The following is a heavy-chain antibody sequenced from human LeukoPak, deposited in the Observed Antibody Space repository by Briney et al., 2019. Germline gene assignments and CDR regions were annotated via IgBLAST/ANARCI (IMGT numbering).Heavy chain of an antibody. CDR2: INHSGST. Sequence: SGTLSLTCAVSGGSISSSNWWSWVRQPPGKGLEWIGEINHSGSTNYNPSLKSRVTISVDTSKNQFSLKLSSVTAADTAVYYCARVVWGGDYHYSMDVWGKGTTVIVSS. D-gene: IGHD7-27*01. CDR3: ARVVWGGDYHYSMDV. CDR1: GGSISSSNW. V-gene: IGHV4-4*02. J-gene: IGHJ6*03.